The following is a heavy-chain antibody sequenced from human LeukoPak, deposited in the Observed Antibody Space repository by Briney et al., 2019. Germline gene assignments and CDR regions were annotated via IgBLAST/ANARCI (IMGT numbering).Heavy chain of an antibody. J-gene: IGHJ2*01. V-gene: IGHV3-23*01. Sequence: GGSLRLSCAASGFTFSSYAMSWVRQAPGKGLEWVSAISGSGGSTYYADSVKGRFTISRDNSKNTLYLQMNSLRAEDTAVYYCARGVTMIVVVIHDWYFDLWGRGTLVTVSS. D-gene: IGHD3-22*01. CDR2: ISGSGGST. CDR3: ARGVTMIVVVIHDWYFDL. CDR1: GFTFSSYA.